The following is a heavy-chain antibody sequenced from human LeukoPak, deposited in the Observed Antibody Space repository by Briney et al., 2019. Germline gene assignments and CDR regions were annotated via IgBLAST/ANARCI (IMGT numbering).Heavy chain of an antibody. Sequence: GGSLRLSCAASGFTVSSNYMSWVRQAPGKGLEWVSVIYSGGSTYYADSVKGRFTISRDNSKNTLYLQMNSLRAEDTAVYYCASFRGYCSGGSCLFDYWGQGTLVTVSS. CDR3: ASFRGYCSGGSCLFDY. J-gene: IGHJ4*02. D-gene: IGHD2-15*01. CDR1: GFTVSSNY. CDR2: IYSGGST. V-gene: IGHV3-66*01.